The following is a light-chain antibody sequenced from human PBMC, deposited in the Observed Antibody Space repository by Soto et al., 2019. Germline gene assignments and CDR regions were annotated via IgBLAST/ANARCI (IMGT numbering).Light chain of an antibody. Sequence: EIVLTQSPGTLSLSPGERATLSCRASQSVSSSFLAWYQQKPGQAPRLLIYGASSRATGIPDRFSGSGSGTKFTLTISRLEPEDVAVYYCQQYGSSPLTFGGGTKVEIK. CDR2: GAS. CDR1: QSVSSSF. V-gene: IGKV3-20*01. CDR3: QQYGSSPLT. J-gene: IGKJ4*01.